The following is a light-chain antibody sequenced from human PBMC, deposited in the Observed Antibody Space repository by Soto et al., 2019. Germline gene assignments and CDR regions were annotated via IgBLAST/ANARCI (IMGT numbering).Light chain of an antibody. Sequence: DIQMTQSPSSLSTSVGDRVTITCRASQSITNYLNWYQQKPGKAPKLLVYSASNLQSGVPSRFSASGSGTDFTLTISRLEPEDFAVYYCQQYESSPRTFGQGTKVDIK. J-gene: IGKJ1*01. V-gene: IGKV1-39*01. CDR2: SAS. CDR1: QSITNY. CDR3: QQYESSPRT.